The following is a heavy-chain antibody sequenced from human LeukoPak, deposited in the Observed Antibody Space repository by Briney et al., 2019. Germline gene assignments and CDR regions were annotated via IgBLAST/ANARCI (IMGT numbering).Heavy chain of an antibody. D-gene: IGHD6-6*01. CDR3: ARDPISGEQLGLSFDY. CDR1: TYTFIGYY. CDR2: INPSGGST. Sequence: ASVKVSCKASTYTFIGYYFHWVRQAPGQGLEWMGIINPSGGSTSYAQKFQGRVTMTRDMSTSTVYMELSSLRSEDTAVYYCARDPISGEQLGLSFDYWGQGTLVTVSS. J-gene: IGHJ4*02. V-gene: IGHV1-46*01.